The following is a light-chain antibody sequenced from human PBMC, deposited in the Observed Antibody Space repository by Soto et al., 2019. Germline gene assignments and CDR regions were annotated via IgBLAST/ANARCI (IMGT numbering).Light chain of an antibody. Sequence: EVVLTQSPATLSSSPGESVTLSCRASQSINTYLAWYQQKPGQAPRLLIYDASYRAAGIPSRFSGSGSGTDFTLTISSLEPADFAIYNCKQRSNWPLTFGGGTKVEI. J-gene: IGKJ4*01. CDR3: KQRSNWPLT. V-gene: IGKV3-11*01. CDR1: QSINTY. CDR2: DAS.